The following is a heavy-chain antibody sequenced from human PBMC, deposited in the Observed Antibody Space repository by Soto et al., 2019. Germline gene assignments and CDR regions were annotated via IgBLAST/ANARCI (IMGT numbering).Heavy chain of an antibody. V-gene: IGHV2-5*02. CDR3: AHDSTNYYGLAH. J-gene: IGHJ4*02. CDR2: IYWDDDK. D-gene: IGHD2-8*01. CDR1: GFSLDTSGVG. Sequence: QITLKESGPTLVKPTETLTLTCSFSGFSLDTSGVGVGWIRQPPGKALEWLALIYWDDDKRYSPSLKSRLTIPKDTSKNLVVLTLTNMDPADTATYSCAHDSTNYYGLAHWGQGILVTVSS.